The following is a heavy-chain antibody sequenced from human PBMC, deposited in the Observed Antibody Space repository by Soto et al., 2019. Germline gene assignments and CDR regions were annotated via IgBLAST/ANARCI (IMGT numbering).Heavy chain of an antibody. V-gene: IGHV1-18*01. CDR1: GYTFTSYG. D-gene: IGHD3-10*01. CDR2: ISAYNGNT. J-gene: IGHJ6*02. Sequence: ASVKVSCKASGYTFTSYGISWVRQAPGQGLEWMGWISAYNGNTNYAQKLQGRVTMTTDTSTSTAYMELRSLRSDDTAVYYCASLYGSGSYFGYYYGIDVWGQGTKVTVSS. CDR3: ASLYGSGSYFGYYYGIDV.